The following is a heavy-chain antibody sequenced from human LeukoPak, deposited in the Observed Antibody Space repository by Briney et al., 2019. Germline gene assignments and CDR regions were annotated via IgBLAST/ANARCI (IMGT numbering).Heavy chain of an antibody. CDR3: AKDLGEMAAVNWFDP. V-gene: IGHV3-30*18. CDR2: ISYDGSNK. Sequence: GGSLRLSCAASGFTFSSYGMHWVRQAPGKGLEWVAVISYDGSNKYYADSVKGRFTISRDNSKNTLYLQMNSLRAEDTAVYYCAKDLGEMAAVNWFDPWGQGTLVTVSS. D-gene: IGHD5-24*01. CDR1: GFTFSSYG. J-gene: IGHJ5*02.